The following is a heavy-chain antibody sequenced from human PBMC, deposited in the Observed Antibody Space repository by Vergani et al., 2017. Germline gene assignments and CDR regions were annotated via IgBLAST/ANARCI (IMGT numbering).Heavy chain of an antibody. CDR2: INHSGST. CDR1: GGSFSGYS. Sequence: QVQLQQWGAGLLKPSETLSLTCAVYGGSFSGYSWSWIRQPPGKGLEWIGEINHSGSTNYNPPLKSRVTISVDTSKNQFSLKLSSVTAADTAVYYCARANRNRRGTYYYYYMDVWGKGTTVTVSS. CDR3: ARANRNRRGTYYYYYMDV. J-gene: IGHJ6*03. V-gene: IGHV4-34*01. D-gene: IGHD2/OR15-2a*01.